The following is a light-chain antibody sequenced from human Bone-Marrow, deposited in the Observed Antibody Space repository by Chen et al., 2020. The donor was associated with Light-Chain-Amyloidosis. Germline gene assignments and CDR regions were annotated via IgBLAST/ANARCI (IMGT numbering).Light chain of an antibody. CDR2: GSS. CDR1: QTISSNY. J-gene: IGKJ4*01. CDR3: QKYGTAPLT. V-gene: IGKV3-20*01. Sequence: EIVLSQSPGTLSFSPGEGDNLSCRASQTISSNYLTWYQQKFGQAPRLLIYGSSSRATGIPDRFTGSGSGTDFSLTNNRLEHEDCAMYYWQKYGTAPLTVGGGTKGEIK.